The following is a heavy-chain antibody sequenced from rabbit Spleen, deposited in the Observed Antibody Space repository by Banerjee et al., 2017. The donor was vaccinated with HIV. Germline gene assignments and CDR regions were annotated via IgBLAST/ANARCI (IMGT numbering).Heavy chain of an antibody. D-gene: IGHD1-1*01. Sequence: EESGGGLVKPGASLTLTCTASGFSFSNSYYMCWVRQAPGKGLEYIGWINAGGSAYYASWVNGRFTISRTSSTTVTLQMTSLTAADTATYFCARDLVAVIGWNFNLWGQGTLVTVS. CDR3: ARDLVAVIGWNFNL. CDR1: GFSFSNSYY. J-gene: IGHJ4*01. CDR2: INAGGSA. V-gene: IGHV1S40*01.